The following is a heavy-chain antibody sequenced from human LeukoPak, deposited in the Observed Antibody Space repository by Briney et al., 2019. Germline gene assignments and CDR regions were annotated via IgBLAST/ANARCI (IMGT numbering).Heavy chain of an antibody. J-gene: IGHJ3*02. D-gene: IGHD6-6*01. CDR2: IYSGGST. Sequence: GGSLRLSCAASGLIFSSYVMSWVRQAPGKGLEWVSIIYSGGSTYYADSVKGRFTISRDNSKNTLYLQMNSLRAEDTAVYYCASYRYGSSFAFDIWGQGTMVTVSS. V-gene: IGHV3-66*01. CDR1: GLIFSSYV. CDR3: ASYRYGSSFAFDI.